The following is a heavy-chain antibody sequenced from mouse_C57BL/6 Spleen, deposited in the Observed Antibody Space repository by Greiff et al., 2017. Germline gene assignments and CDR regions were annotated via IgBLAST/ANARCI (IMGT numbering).Heavy chain of an antibody. V-gene: IGHV1-26*01. CDR1: GYTFTDYY. J-gene: IGHJ1*03. CDR2: INPNNGGT. Sequence: VQLQQSGPELVKPGASVKISCKASGYTFTDYYMNWVKQSHGKSLEWIGDINPNNGGTSYNQQFKGKATLTVDKSSSTADMERRSLTSEDSAGYYCAYYGSSYYPWYFEVWGTGTTVTVAS. D-gene: IGHD1-1*01. CDR3: AYYGSSYYPWYFEV.